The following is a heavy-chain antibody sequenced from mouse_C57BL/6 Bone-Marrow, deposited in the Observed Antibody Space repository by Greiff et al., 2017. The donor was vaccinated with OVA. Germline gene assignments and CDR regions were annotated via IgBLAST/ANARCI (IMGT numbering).Heavy chain of an antibody. J-gene: IGHJ4*01. D-gene: IGHD2-3*01. CDR3: ARGTVYDGYYLWDY. CDR2: IYPRSGNT. CDR1: GYTFTSYG. V-gene: IGHV1-81*01. Sequence: QVHVKQSGAELARPGASVKLSCKASGYTFTSYGISWVKQRTGQGLEWIGEIYPRSGNTYYNEKFKGKATLTADKSSSTAYMELRSLTSEDSAVYVCARGTVYDGYYLWDYWGQGTSVTVSS.